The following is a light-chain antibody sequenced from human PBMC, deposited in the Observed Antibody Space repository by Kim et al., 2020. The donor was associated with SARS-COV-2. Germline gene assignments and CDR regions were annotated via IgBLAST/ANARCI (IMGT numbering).Light chain of an antibody. J-gene: IGKJ5*01. CDR1: QSVSTF. CDR2: DAS. Sequence: TLVLSPGERAILSCRTSQSVSTFLTWYQQKPGQAPRLLIYDASTRATGIPARFSGSGSGTDFTLTISSLEPEDFAVYYCQQRSSVFGPGTRLEIK. CDR3: QQRSSV. V-gene: IGKV3-11*01.